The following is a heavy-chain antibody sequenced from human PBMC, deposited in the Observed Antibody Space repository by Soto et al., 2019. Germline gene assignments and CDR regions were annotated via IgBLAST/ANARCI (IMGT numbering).Heavy chain of an antibody. CDR1: GGTFSSYA. CDR3: ATDTAMVNLFDY. V-gene: IGHV1-69*12. Sequence: QVQLVQSGAEVKKPGSSVKVSCKASGGTFSSYAISWVRQAPGQGLEWMGGIIPIFGTANYAQKFQGRVTITADESTSTAYRELSSLRSEDKAVYYCATDTAMVNLFDYWGQGTLVTVSS. D-gene: IGHD5-18*01. J-gene: IGHJ4*02. CDR2: IIPIFGTA.